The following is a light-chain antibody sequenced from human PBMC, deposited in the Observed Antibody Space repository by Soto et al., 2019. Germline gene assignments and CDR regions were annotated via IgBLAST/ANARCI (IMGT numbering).Light chain of an antibody. CDR3: QHYNSYRA. J-gene: IGKJ1*01. Sequence: DIQMTRSPSTLSASVGRRLTITCRASQSISSWLAWYQQKPGEAPNVLISKASSLESGVPSRFSGSGSGTEFTLTIHSMQPDDFATDYCQHYNSYRAFGQGTKVDIK. V-gene: IGKV1-5*03. CDR1: QSISSW. CDR2: KAS.